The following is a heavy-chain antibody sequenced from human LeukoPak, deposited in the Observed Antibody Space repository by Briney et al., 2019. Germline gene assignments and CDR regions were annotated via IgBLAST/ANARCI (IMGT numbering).Heavy chain of an antibody. CDR2: IYSGGST. CDR1: GFTVSSNY. D-gene: IGHD2-15*01. Sequence: GGSLRLSCAASGFTVSSNYMSWVRQAPGKGLEWASVIYSGGSTYYADSVKGRFTISRDNSKNTLYLQMNSLRAEDTAVYYCARQRAASDAFDIWGQGTMVTVSS. V-gene: IGHV3-66*04. J-gene: IGHJ3*02. CDR3: ARQRAASDAFDI.